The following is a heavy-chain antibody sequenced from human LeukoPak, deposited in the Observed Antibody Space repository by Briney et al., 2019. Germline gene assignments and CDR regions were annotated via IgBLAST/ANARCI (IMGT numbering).Heavy chain of an antibody. V-gene: IGHV1-46*01. CDR3: ARTQGQLWGSGSYYLY. CDR2: INPSGGST. J-gene: IGHJ4*02. Sequence: ASVKVSCTASGYTFTSYYMHWVRQAPGQGLEWMGIINPSGGSTSYAQKFQGRVTMTRDTSTSTVYMELSSLRSEDTAVYYCARTQGQLWGSGSYYLYWGQGTLVTVSS. CDR1: GYTFTSYY. D-gene: IGHD3-10*01.